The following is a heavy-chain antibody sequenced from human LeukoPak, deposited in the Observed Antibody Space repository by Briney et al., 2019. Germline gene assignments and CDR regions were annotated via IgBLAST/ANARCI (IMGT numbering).Heavy chain of an antibody. Sequence: GESLKISCKGSGYSFTSYWIGWVRQMPGKGLEWMGIIYPGDSDTRYSPSFQGQVTISADKSISTAYLQWSSLKASDTAMYYCARLDFNPDVITGTMPKFGFDCWGQGTLVTVSS. CDR3: ARLDFNPDVITGTMPKFGFDC. V-gene: IGHV5-51*01. D-gene: IGHD1-20*01. CDR2: IYPGDSDT. J-gene: IGHJ4*02. CDR1: GYSFTSYW.